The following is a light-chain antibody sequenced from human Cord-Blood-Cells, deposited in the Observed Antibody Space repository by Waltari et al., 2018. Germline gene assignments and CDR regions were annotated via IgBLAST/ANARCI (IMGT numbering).Light chain of an antibody. CDR3: AAWDASLSGWV. CDR2: RNN. J-gene: IGLJ3*02. Sequence: QSVLTQPPSASGTPGQRVTISCSGSSSNIGSNYVYWYQQLPGTAPKLLIYRNNTRPSGFPDRLSGSKSGTSASLAISGLRSEDEADYYCAAWDASLSGWVFGGGTKLTVL. CDR1: SSNIGSNY. V-gene: IGLV1-47*01.